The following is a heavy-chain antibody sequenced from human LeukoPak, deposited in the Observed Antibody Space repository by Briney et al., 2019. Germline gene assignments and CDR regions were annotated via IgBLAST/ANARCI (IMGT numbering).Heavy chain of an antibody. Sequence: PSETLSLTCTVSSGSINSYYWNWLRQPPGKGLEWIGRIYSSGSTNYSPSLKSRVTISVDTSKNQLSLKLSSVTAADTAVYYCGLGYGSGSYYYGAFDIWGQGTMVTVSS. CDR2: IYSSGST. J-gene: IGHJ3*02. CDR3: GLGYGSGSYYYGAFDI. CDR1: SGSINSYY. V-gene: IGHV4-59*01. D-gene: IGHD3-10*01.